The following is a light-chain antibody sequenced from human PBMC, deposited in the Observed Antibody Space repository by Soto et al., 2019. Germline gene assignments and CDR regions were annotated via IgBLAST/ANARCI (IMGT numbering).Light chain of an antibody. CDR2: KPS. V-gene: IGKV1-5*03. J-gene: IGKJ2*01. CDR1: QSLSSW. Sequence: DLQMTQSPSTLSASVGDRVTITCRASQSLSSWLAWYQQKPGKAPKLLIYKPSSLESGVPSRFSGSGSGKEFTLTITRLQPDHFASYLFQRDNCMYTFGQGTQLEIK. CDR3: QRDNCMYT.